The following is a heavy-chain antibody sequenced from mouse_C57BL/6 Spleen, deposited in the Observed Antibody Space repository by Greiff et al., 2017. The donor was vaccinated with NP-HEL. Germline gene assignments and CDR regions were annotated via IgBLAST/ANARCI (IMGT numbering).Heavy chain of an antibody. D-gene: IGHD2-3*01. CDR1: GYTFTDYY. V-gene: IGHV1-26*01. Sequence: EVQLQQSGPELVKPGASVKISCKASGYTFTDYYMNWVKQSHGKSLEWIGDINPNNGGTSYNQKFKGKATLTVDKSSSTAYMELRSLTSEDSAVYYCAREMGGSAWFAYWGQGTLVTVSA. CDR3: AREMGGSAWFAY. CDR2: INPNNGGT. J-gene: IGHJ3*01.